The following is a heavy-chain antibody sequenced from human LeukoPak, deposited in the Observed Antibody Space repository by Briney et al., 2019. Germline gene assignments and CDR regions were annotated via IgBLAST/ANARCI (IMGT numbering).Heavy chain of an antibody. D-gene: IGHD4/OR15-4a*01. CDR3: ARDHLPAGAPGYYMDV. Sequence: SETLSLTCTVSGGSVSSHFWSWIRQPPGKGLEWIGYIYNSGITNYNPSLKSRVTMSVDTSKNQFSLMLRSVTAADTAVYYCARDHLPAGAPGYYMDVWGKGTTVTVSS. J-gene: IGHJ6*03. CDR1: GGSVSSHF. V-gene: IGHV4-59*02. CDR2: IYNSGIT.